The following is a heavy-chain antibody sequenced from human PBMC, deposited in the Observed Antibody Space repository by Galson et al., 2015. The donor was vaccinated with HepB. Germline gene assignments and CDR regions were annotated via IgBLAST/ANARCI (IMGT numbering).Heavy chain of an antibody. CDR1: GFTFSSYS. J-gene: IGHJ6*02. CDR2: ISSSSSYM. V-gene: IGHV3-21*01. Sequence: SLRLSCAGSGFTFSSYSMNWVRQAPGKGLEWVSLISSSSSYMYYADSMKGRFTISRDNAKNSLYLQMNSLRAEDTAVYYCARGTTFDGMDVWGQGTTVTVSS. D-gene: IGHD3-16*01. CDR3: ARGTTFDGMDV.